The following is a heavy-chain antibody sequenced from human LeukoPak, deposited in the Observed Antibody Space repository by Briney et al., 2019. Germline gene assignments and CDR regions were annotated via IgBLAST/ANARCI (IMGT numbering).Heavy chain of an antibody. V-gene: IGHV2-5*02. D-gene: IGHD6-19*01. CDR2: IYWDNDK. CDR3: AHRRPGYISGLDQSFFDN. J-gene: IGHJ4*02. CDR1: GFSLSTTGVG. Sequence: SGPAVVNPTQTLTLTCTFSGFSLSTTGVGVGWIRQPPGKALEWLAVIYWDNDKRYSPSLKSRLTLTKDTSKNQVVLTMTNMDPVDTATYYCAHRRPGYISGLDQSFFDNWAPGTLVTVSS.